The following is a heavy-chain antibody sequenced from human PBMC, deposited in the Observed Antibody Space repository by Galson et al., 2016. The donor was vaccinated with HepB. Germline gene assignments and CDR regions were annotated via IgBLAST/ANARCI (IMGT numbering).Heavy chain of an antibody. J-gene: IGHJ6*02. CDR1: GYTFSNYA. Sequence: SVKVSCKASGYTFSNYAMHWVRQAPRQRLEWVGWINAGSGKTKYSEKSRGRATISRDTSASTAYMDLSSLRFEDTAVYYCARSIVGGSLGMDVWGQGTTVTVSS. V-gene: IGHV1-3*01. CDR3: ARSIVGGSLGMDV. D-gene: IGHD1-26*01. CDR2: INAGSGKT.